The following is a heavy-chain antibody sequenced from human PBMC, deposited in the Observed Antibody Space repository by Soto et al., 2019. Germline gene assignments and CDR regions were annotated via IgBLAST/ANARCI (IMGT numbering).Heavy chain of an antibody. J-gene: IGHJ4*02. CDR2: ARNKVNGYTT. CDR1: GFTFSDHT. D-gene: IGHD2-8*01. CDR3: ARLMGTAFDL. V-gene: IGHV3-72*01. Sequence: EVQLVEFGGGLVQPGGSLRLSCAASGFTFSDHTRDWVRQAPGKGLEWVGRARNKVNGYTTAYAASVKGRFTISRDDSKNSLYLQMNSLRVEDSAVYFCARLMGTAFDLWGQGTLVTVSS.